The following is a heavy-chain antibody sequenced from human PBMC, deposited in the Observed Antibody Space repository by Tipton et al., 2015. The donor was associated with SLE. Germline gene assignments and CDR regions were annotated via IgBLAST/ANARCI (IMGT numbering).Heavy chain of an antibody. V-gene: IGHV4-34*01. J-gene: IGHJ4*02. CDR3: ARRRYSGYEGYFDY. Sequence: TLSLTCAVSGGSFSGYYWAWIRQPPGKGPEWIGDITHTGRTIYNPSLESRVTMSVDASKNHFSLSLSSVTAADTALYSCARRRYSGYEGYFDYWGQGRLVTVTS. CDR2: ITHTGRT. CDR1: GGSFSGYY. D-gene: IGHD5-12*01.